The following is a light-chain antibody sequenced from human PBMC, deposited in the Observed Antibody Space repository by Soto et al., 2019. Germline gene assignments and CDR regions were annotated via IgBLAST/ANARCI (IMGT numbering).Light chain of an antibody. J-gene: IGKJ5*01. V-gene: IGKV2-40*01. CDR2: TLS. Sequence: DIVMTHSPLSLPVTPGAPASISYRSSQILLDSYYGNTYVDWYLQRPWQSPQLLIYTLSSRASGVPDRFSGSGSRTDFTLKISRVEAEDVGVYYCMQRIEFPITFGQGTRLEIK. CDR1: QILLDSYYGNTY. CDR3: MQRIEFPIT.